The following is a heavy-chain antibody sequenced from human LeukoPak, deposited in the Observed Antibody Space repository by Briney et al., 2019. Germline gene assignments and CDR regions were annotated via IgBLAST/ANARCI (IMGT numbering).Heavy chain of an antibody. CDR1: GGSFSGYY. V-gene: IGHV4-34*01. Sequence: PSETLSLTCAVYGGSFSGYYWSWIRQPPGKGLEWIGEINHSGSTNYNPSLKSRVTISVDTSKNQFSLKLSSVTAADTAVYYCARAHTTEQDYGGYPGPRYYYYYYGMDVWGQGTTVTVSS. D-gene: IGHD4-17*01. J-gene: IGHJ6*02. CDR3: ARAHTTEQDYGGYPGPRYYYYYYGMDV. CDR2: INHSGST.